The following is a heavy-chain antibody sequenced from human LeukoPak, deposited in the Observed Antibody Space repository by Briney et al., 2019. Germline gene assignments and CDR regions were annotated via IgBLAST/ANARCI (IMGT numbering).Heavy chain of an antibody. CDR2: IYYSGST. D-gene: IGHD3-10*01. Sequence: SETLSLTCTVSGDSLNNYYWSWIRQPPGKGLEWIGYIYYSGSTNYNPSLKSRVTMSVDTSRTQFSLNLTSVTAADTAVYYCAKVRGSPPLYFYGVGVWGQGTTVTVSS. J-gene: IGHJ6*02. CDR3: AKVRGSPPLYFYGVGV. CDR1: GDSLNNYY. V-gene: IGHV4-59*01.